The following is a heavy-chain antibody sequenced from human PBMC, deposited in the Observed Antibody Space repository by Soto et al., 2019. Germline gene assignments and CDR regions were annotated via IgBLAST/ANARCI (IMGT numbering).Heavy chain of an antibody. CDR3: VRSKGEYSYGTPFDY. CDR2: ISWNSGNI. CDR1: GVTFDDYA. V-gene: IGHV3-9*01. Sequence: EVQLEESGGALVQPGRSLRLSCAASGVTFDDYAMHWVRQVLGKGLEWVSSISWNSGNIGYADSVKGRFTTSRDNAKNSLYLQMNSLKPEDTALYYCVRSKGEYSYGTPFDYWGQGTLVTFSS. D-gene: IGHD4-17*01. J-gene: IGHJ4*02.